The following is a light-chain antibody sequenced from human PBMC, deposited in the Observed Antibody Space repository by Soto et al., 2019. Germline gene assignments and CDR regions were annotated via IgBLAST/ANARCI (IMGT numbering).Light chain of an antibody. CDR3: QQSFTSIFT. CDR1: QPIYKN. J-gene: IGKJ3*01. CDR2: SAP. V-gene: IGKV1-39*01. Sequence: DIQMTQSPSSLSASVGDRVTITCRASQPIYKNLIWYHQKPGKAPRLLISSAPALQRGVPSRFSGSGSGTEFALIISSLLPEDFGTYYCQQSFTSIFTFGPGTKVDV.